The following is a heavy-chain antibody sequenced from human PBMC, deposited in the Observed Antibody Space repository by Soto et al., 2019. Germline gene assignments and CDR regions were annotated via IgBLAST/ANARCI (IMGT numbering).Heavy chain of an antibody. J-gene: IGHJ4*02. V-gene: IGHV4-39*01. Sequence: SETLSLTCTVAGGSISSSSYYWGWIRQPPGKGLGWIGSIYYSGSTYYNPSLKSRVTISVDTSKNQFSLKLSSVTAADTAVYYCARHSLRNSPFDYWGQGTLVTVSS. CDR1: GGSISSSSYY. D-gene: IGHD4-4*01. CDR3: ARHSLRNSPFDY. CDR2: IYYSGST.